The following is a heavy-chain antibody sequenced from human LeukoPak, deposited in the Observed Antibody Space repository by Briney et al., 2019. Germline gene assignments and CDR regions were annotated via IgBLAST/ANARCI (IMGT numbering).Heavy chain of an antibody. D-gene: IGHD4/OR15-4a*01. V-gene: IGHV4-61*02. CDR1: GGSISSSSYY. CDR2: ISTSGST. CDR3: ARQQLRTMASFDY. Sequence: SETLSLTCTVSGGSISSSSYYWGWIRLPAGKGLEWIGRISTSGSTDYNPSLKSRVSMSLDTSKNQFSLKLNSVTAADTAVYYCARQQLRTMASFDYWGQGILVTVSS. J-gene: IGHJ4*02.